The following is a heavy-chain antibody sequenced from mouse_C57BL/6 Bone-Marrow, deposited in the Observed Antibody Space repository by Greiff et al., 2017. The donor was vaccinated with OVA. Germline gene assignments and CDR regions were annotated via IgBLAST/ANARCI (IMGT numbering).Heavy chain of an antibody. CDR3: ARNGYYPLDY. J-gene: IGHJ2*01. V-gene: IGHV15-2*01. CDR1: DSEVFPIAY. Sequence: QVQLQQSGSELRSPGSSVKLSCKDFDSEVFPIAYLCWVRQKPGHGFEWIGGILPSIGRTIYGEKFEDKATLDADTLSNTAYLELNSLTSEDSAIYDCARNGYYPLDYWGQGTTLTVSS. CDR2: ILPSIGRT. D-gene: IGHD2-3*01.